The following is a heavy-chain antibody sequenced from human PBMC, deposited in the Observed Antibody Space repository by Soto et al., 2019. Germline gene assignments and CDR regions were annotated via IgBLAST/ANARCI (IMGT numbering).Heavy chain of an antibody. CDR3: ARDLAFGGVIDF. CDR1: GFTFSDYY. V-gene: IGHV3-11*06. CDR2: ISSSSSHI. J-gene: IGHJ4*02. Sequence: PGGSLRLSCAASGFTFSDYYMSWIRQAPGKGLEWLSYISSSSSHIQYADSVKGRFTISRDNAKNSLYLQMDSLRAEDTAFYYCARDLAFGGVIDFWRQGILATVTS. D-gene: IGHD3-16*01.